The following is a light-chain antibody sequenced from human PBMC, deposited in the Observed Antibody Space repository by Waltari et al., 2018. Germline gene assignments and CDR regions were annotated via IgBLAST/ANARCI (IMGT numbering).Light chain of an antibody. CDR2: WAS. CDR3: QQHYSTPFT. CDR1: QHILYNTNNKNS. J-gene: IGKJ3*01. Sequence: DIVMTQSPDSLAVSLGERATINCMSSQHILYNTNNKNSLAWYQQKPGQPPKLLIFWASTRESGVPDRFSGSGSGTDFTLPISSLQAEDVAVYYCQQHYSTPFTFGPGTTVDIK. V-gene: IGKV4-1*01.